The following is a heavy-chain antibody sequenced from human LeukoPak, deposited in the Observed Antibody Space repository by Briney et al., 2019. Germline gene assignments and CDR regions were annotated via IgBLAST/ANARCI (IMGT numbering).Heavy chain of an antibody. V-gene: IGHV3-15*01. CDR1: GFTFSDAY. CDR3: TTDAGYSSRWYNY. Sequence: GGSLRLSCAASGFTFSDAYMIWVRQAPGKGLEWVGRIKSKIDGGTTDYAAPVKGRFTLSRDDSRNTLSLQMNSLKTEDTGLYYCTTDAGYSSRWYNYWGQGTLVTVSS. D-gene: IGHD6-13*01. CDR2: IKSKIDGGTT. J-gene: IGHJ4*02.